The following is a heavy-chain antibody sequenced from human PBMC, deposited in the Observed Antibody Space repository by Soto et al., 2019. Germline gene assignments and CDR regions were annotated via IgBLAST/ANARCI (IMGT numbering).Heavy chain of an antibody. D-gene: IGHD4-4*01. V-gene: IGHV1-2*02. J-gene: IGHJ4*02. Sequence: ASVKVSCKASGYTFTGYYMHWVRQAPGQGLEWMGWINPNSGGTNYAQKFQGRVTMTRDTSISTAYMELSSLRAEDTAVYYCAKGYDSNYVNWGQGTLVTVSS. CDR2: INPNSGGT. CDR3: AKGYDSNYVN. CDR1: GYTFTGYY.